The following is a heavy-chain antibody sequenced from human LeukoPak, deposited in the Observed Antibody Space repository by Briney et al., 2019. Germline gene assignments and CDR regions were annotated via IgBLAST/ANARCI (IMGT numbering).Heavy chain of an antibody. J-gene: IGHJ4*02. CDR3: ATLNVLRYFDTTDY. CDR1: GYTLTELS. D-gene: IGHD3-9*01. V-gene: IGHV1-24*01. CDR2: LDPEDGET. Sequence: ASVKVSCKVSGYTLTELSMHWVRQAPGKGLEWMGGLDPEDGETIYAQKFQGRVTMTEDTSTDTAYMELSSLRSEDTAVYYCATLNVLRYFDTTDYWGQGTLVTVSS.